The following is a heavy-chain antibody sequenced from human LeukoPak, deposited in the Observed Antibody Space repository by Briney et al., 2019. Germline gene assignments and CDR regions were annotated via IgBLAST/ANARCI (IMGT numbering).Heavy chain of an antibody. CDR3: ARGGGAVAVYFDY. CDR2: IYHSGST. CDR1: GYSISSGYY. V-gene: IGHV4-38-2*02. Sequence: SETLSLTCTVSGYSISSGYYWGWIRQPPGKGLERIGSIYHSGSTHYNPSLKSLVTISVDMSKNQFSLKLSSVTAADTAVYYCARGGGAVAVYFDYWGQGTLVTVSS. D-gene: IGHD6-19*01. J-gene: IGHJ4*02.